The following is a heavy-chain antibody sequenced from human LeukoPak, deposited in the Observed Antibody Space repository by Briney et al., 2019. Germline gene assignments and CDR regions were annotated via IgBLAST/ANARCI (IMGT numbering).Heavy chain of an antibody. CDR1: GLAFSDYW. D-gene: IGHD6-13*01. Sequence: PGGSLRLSCAASGLAFSDYWMSWVRQAPGKGLEWISTFIESSGSAHYADSVKGRFTISRDISKNTLYLQMNSLRAEDTAVYYCARDPSRSWWGYFDYWGQGALVTVSS. J-gene: IGHJ4*02. V-gene: IGHV3-23*01. CDR3: ARDPSRSWWGYFDY. CDR2: FIESSGSA.